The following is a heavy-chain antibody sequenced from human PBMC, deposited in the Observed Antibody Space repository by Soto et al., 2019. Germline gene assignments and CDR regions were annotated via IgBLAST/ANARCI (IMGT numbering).Heavy chain of an antibody. V-gene: IGHV3-21*01. CDR1: GFTFSKYS. CDR2: ISSGSSYI. Sequence: ESGGGLVKPGGSLRLSCVASGFTFSKYSMNWVRQAPDKGLEWVSAISSGSSYIYYADSVKGRFTISRDNGENSLYLQMNNLRTEDTAIYYCARQPCSSPSCYPNYFDPWGQGTLVTVSS. D-gene: IGHD2-2*01. J-gene: IGHJ5*02. CDR3: ARQPCSSPSCYPNYFDP.